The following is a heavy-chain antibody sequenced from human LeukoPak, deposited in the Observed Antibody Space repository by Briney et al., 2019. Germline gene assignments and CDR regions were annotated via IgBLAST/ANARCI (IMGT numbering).Heavy chain of an antibody. Sequence: ETLSLTCAVSGYSISSDNYWVWIRQPPGQGLEWTGGIYHSGSTYYNPSLKSRLTMSVDTSKNQFSLKLSSVTAADTAVYYCARAPRDSSSSNYMRRFDYWGQVTPVTVSS. CDR1: GYSISSDNY. D-gene: IGHD3-22*01. J-gene: IGHJ4*02. V-gene: IGHV4-38-2*01. CDR2: IYHSGST. CDR3: ARAPRDSSSSNYMRRFDY.